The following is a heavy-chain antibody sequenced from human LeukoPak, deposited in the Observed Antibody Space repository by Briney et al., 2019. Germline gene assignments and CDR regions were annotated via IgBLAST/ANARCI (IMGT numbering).Heavy chain of an antibody. Sequence: GRSLRLSCAASGFTFCSYGMHWVRQAPGKGLEWVAVIWYDGSNKYYADSVKGRFTISRDNSKNTLYLQMNSLRAEDTAVYYCARDPTGYYDSSGYYFDYWGQGTLVTVSS. CDR3: ARDPTGYYDSSGYYFDY. D-gene: IGHD3-22*01. CDR2: IWYDGSNK. V-gene: IGHV3-33*01. J-gene: IGHJ4*02. CDR1: GFTFCSYG.